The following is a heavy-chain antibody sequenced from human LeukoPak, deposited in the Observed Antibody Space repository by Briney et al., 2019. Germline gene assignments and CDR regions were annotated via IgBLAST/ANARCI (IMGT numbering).Heavy chain of an antibody. J-gene: IGHJ4*02. Sequence: GGSLRLSCAASGFTFSSYSMSWVRQAPGKGLEWVSSIFISSSYIYYADSVKGRFTISRDNARNSLYLQMNSLRAEDTAAYYCARDSRPITIIVAAFDYWGQGTLVTVSS. CDR1: GFTFSSYS. CDR3: ARDSRPITIIVAAFDY. V-gene: IGHV3-21*01. D-gene: IGHD3-22*01. CDR2: IFISSSYI.